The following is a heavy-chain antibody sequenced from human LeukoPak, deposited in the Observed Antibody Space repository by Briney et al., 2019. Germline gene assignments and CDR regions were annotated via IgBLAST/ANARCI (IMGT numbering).Heavy chain of an antibody. CDR3: AKVAPSVPAAILRRTGAFDI. D-gene: IGHD2-2*02. CDR1: GFTFSSYA. Sequence: GGSLRLSCAASGFTFSSYAMHWVRQAPGKGLEWVSAISGSGGSTYYADSVKGRFTISRDNSKNTLYLQMNSLRAEDTAVYYCAKVAPSVPAAILRRTGAFDIWGQGTMVTVSS. J-gene: IGHJ3*02. V-gene: IGHV3-23*01. CDR2: ISGSGGST.